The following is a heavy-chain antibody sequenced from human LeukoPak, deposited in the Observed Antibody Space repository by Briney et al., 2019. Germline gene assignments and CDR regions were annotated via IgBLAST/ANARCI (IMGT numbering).Heavy chain of an antibody. CDR1: GFTFSSYS. CDR3: ATMIVVADDFDY. CDR2: ISSSSSYI. Sequence: GGSLRLSCAASGFTFSSYSTNWVRQAPGKGLEWVSSISSSSSYIYYADSVKGRFTISRDNAKNSLYLQMNSLRAEDTAVYYCATMIVVADDFDYWGQGTLVTVSS. D-gene: IGHD3-22*01. J-gene: IGHJ4*02. V-gene: IGHV3-21*04.